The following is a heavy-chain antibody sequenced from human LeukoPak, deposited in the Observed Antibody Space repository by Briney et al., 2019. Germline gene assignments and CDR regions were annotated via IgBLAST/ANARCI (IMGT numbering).Heavy chain of an antibody. CDR3: AKVREDKMSGIYYFDY. CDR2: ISGSGTTT. J-gene: IGHJ4*02. V-gene: IGHV3-23*01. D-gene: IGHD3-3*01. CDR1: GFTFSSYA. Sequence: GGSLRLSCAASGFTFSSYAMSWVRQAPGKGLEWVSGISGSGTTTYHADSVKGRFTISRDNSKNTLYLQMNSLRAEDTAVYYCAKVREDKMSGIYYFDYWGQGTLVTVSS.